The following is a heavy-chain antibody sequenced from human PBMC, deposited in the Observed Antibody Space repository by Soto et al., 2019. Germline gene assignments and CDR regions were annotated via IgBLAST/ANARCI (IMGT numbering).Heavy chain of an antibody. V-gene: IGHV1-3*01. D-gene: IGHD3-10*01. CDR1: GYTFTRYP. CDR3: ARKEYFGSGSFHFDY. J-gene: IGHJ4*02. CDR2: INAANGDT. Sequence: QVQLVQSGAEVMKPGASVKVSCKAFGYTFTRYPIHWVRQTPGQRLEWMGYINAANGDTRYSHEFQGRVTFDRDASASNAYMQLRSLTSEDTAVYYCARKEYFGSGSFHFDYWGQGSLVAVSS.